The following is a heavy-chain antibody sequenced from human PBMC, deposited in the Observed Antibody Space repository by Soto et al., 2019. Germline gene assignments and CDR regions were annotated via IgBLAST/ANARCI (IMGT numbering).Heavy chain of an antibody. J-gene: IGHJ4*02. CDR3: ANSQLELSCGGGSCNPGPYYFDH. D-gene: IGHD2-15*01. CDR1: GFSFSTYA. V-gene: IGHV3-23*01. Sequence: VQLLESGGGLVQPGGSLRLSCTASGFSFSTYAMSWVRQAPGKGLEWVSSISRSTDTTYYADSVKGRFTISRDNSKNTLYLQMNSLRGEDAAVYYFANSQLELSCGGGSCNPGPYYFDHWGQGTLVTVSS. CDR2: ISRSTDTT.